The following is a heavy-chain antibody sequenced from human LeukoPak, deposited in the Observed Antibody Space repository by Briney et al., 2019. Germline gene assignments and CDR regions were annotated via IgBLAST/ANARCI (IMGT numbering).Heavy chain of an antibody. Sequence: GGSLRLSWAASGFTFSSYGMHWVRQAPGKGLEWVAFIRYDGSNKYYADSVKGRFTISRDNSKNTLYLQMNSLRAEDTAVYYCAKGSSTSCYKCYYYYYMDVWGKGTTVTVSS. CDR3: AKGSSTSCYKCYYYYYMDV. D-gene: IGHD2-2*02. CDR1: GFTFSSYG. V-gene: IGHV3-30*02. J-gene: IGHJ6*03. CDR2: IRYDGSNK.